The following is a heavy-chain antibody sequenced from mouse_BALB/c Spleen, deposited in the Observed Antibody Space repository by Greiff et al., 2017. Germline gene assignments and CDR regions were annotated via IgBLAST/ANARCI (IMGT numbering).Heavy chain of an antibody. CDR3: ARSTMISWFAD. Sequence: DLVKPGASVKLSCKASGYTFTSYWINWIKQRPGQGLEWIGRIAPGSGSTYYNEMFKGKATLTVDTSSSTAYIQLCSLSSVDSSVYFCARSTMISWFADRGQGTLGTVSA. CDR2: IAPGSGST. CDR1: GYTFTSYW. J-gene: IGHJ3*01. V-gene: IGHV1S41*01. D-gene: IGHD2-4*01.